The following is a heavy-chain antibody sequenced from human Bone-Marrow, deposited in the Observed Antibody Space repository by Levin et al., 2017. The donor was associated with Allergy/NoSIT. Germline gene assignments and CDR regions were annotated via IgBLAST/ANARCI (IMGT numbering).Heavy chain of an antibody. J-gene: IGHJ4*02. CDR2: VFHTGTT. CDR3: VRDGGYQLLPLLSYFDY. V-gene: IGHV4-38-2*02. Sequence: SQTLSLTCSVSGYSIRSAYYWGWIRQTPGKGLEWIGSVFHTGTTPYNPSLQSRVTMSRDTSKNHFSLQLRSVTAADTAIYYCVRDGGYQLLPLLSYFDYWGQGVLVTVSS. CDR1: GYSIRSAYY. D-gene: IGHD1-26*01.